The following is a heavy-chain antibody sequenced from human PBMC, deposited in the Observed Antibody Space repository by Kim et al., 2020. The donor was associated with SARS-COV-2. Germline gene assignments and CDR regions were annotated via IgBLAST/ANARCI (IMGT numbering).Heavy chain of an antibody. Sequence: GGSLRLSCAASGFTFSVYGMHWVRQAPGKGLEWVAIIYADGGGRHYTDSVKGRFTISRDNSQKTLYLQMDSLTVDDTGIYFCARYDAAYPHSFYVWCQGT. CDR1: GFTFSVYG. CDR3: ARYDAAYPHSFYV. D-gene: IGHD1-1*01. CDR2: IYADGGGR. V-gene: IGHV3-33*08. J-gene: IGHJ3*01.